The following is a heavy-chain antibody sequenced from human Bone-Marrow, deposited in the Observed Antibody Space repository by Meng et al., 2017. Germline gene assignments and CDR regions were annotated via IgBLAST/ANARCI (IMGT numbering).Heavy chain of an antibody. D-gene: IGHD5-12*01. CDR3: AKIQGGYDSG. CDR2: LNTNTGNP. J-gene: IGHJ4*02. Sequence: VRARIGLNKPETLVVISFMSAGSVCTSDASVWVRQDPGQGLWGLGWLNTNTGNPTYAQGFTARFVFSLDTSISPVYLQISSLQAEDTATYYCAKIQGGYDSGWGQGTLVTVSS. CDR1: GSVCTSDA. V-gene: IGHV7-4-1*02.